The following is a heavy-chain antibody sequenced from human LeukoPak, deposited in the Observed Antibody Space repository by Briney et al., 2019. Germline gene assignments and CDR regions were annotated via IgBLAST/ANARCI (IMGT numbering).Heavy chain of an antibody. CDR3: AKGSGYRYGYSYDY. V-gene: IGHV3-33*06. CDR1: GFTFSSFD. CDR2: IWHDGRNK. Sequence: PGRSLRLSCVASGFTFSSFDMHWVRQAPGKGLEWVSVIWHDGRNKYYGDSVKGRFSISRDNSKNSLYLQMDSLRAEDTAVYYCAKGSGYRYGYSYDYWGQGTQVTVSS. J-gene: IGHJ4*02. D-gene: IGHD5-18*01.